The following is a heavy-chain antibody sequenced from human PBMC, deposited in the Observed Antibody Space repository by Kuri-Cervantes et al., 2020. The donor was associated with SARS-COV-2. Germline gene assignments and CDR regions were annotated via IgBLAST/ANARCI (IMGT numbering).Heavy chain of an antibody. V-gene: IGHV1-3*01. Sequence: ASAKLSSKASGYTFTSNAMHWVRQAPGQRLEWMGWINAGNGNTKYSQKFQGRVTITRDTSASTAYMELCSLRSEDTAVYYCARAPGYYEILTGYYQYYYYYYGMDVWGRRTTVTVSS. CDR2: INAGNGNT. CDR3: ARAPGYYEILTGYYQYYYYYYGMDV. CDR1: GYTFTSNA. D-gene: IGHD3-9*01. J-gene: IGHJ6*02.